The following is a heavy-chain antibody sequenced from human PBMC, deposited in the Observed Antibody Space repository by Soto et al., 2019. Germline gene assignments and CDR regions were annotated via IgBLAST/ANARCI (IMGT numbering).Heavy chain of an antibody. CDR3: ARIGGYHGPLDY. V-gene: IGHV4-59*01. Sequence: SETLSLTCSVSGASISGYFWSWIRQPPGRGLEWIGYTYHRGSTNYSPSLKSRVAISLDTSENQFSLKVNSVTAADTAVYYCARIGGYHGPLDYWGQGTPVTVSS. J-gene: IGHJ4*02. D-gene: IGHD3-16*02. CDR2: TYHRGST. CDR1: GASISGYF.